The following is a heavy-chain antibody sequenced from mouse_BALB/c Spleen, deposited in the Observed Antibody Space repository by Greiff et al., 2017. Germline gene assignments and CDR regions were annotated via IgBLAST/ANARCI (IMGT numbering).Heavy chain of an antibody. CDR2: INPSTGYT. V-gene: IGHV1-7*01. CDR3: ANRLGNYFDY. CDR1: GYTFTSYW. Sequence: QVQLQQSGAELAKPGASVKMSCKASGYTFTSYWMHWVKQRPGQGLEWIGYINPSTGYTEYNQKFKDKATLTADTSSNTAYMQLSSLTSEDSAVYYCANRLGNYFDYWGQGTTLTVSS. J-gene: IGHJ2*01.